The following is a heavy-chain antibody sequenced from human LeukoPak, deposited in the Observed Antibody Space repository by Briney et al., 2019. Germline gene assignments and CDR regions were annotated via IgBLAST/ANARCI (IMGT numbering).Heavy chain of an antibody. D-gene: IGHD2-15*01. V-gene: IGHV3-21*01. CDR3: ARDMGYCSGGSCYLFDY. Sequence: PGGSLRLSCAASGFTFSSYSMNWVRQAPGKGLEWVSSISSGSSYIYYADSVKGRFTISRDNAKNSLYLQMNSLRAEDTAVYYCARDMGYCSGGSCYLFDYWGQGTLVTVSS. CDR2: ISSGSSYI. J-gene: IGHJ4*02. CDR1: GFTFSSYS.